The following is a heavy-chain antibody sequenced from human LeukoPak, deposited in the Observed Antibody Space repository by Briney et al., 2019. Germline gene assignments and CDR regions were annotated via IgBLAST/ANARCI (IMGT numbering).Heavy chain of an antibody. Sequence: ASVKVSCKASGYTFTDHYIHWVRQAPGQGPEWMGWINLNTGDTGCAQKFQDRVTLTRDTSITTAYMEVGSLTSDDTAVYYCVRNPLMWAFDFWGQGTLVAVSS. CDR1: GYTFTDHY. V-gene: IGHV1-2*02. CDR2: INLNTGDT. J-gene: IGHJ4*02. CDR3: VRNPLMWAFDF. D-gene: IGHD1-26*01.